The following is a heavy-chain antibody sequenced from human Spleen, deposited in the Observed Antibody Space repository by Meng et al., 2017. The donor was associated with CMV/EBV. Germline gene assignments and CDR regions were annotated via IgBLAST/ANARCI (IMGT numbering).Heavy chain of an antibody. CDR1: GFAFSSYS. Sequence: GESLKISCAASGFAFSSYSMNWVRQAPGKGLEWVSTITGAGSTYYADSVKGRFTISRDNSKNTLFLQMNSLRGEDTALYYCATNPLYTNDYYAMDVWGQGTTVTVSS. V-gene: IGHV3-23*01. J-gene: IGHJ6*02. CDR3: ATNPLYTNDYYAMDV. CDR2: ITGAGST. D-gene: IGHD2-8*01.